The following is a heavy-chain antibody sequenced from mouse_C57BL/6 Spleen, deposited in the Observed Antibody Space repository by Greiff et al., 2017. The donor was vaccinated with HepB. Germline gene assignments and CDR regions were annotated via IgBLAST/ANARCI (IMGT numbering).Heavy chain of an antibody. CDR2: ISSGGSYT. V-gene: IGHV5-6*02. CDR1: GFTFSSYG. J-gene: IGHJ2*01. CDR3: ARHGLLRGGDYFDY. D-gene: IGHD1-1*01. Sequence: EVKLEESGGDLVKPGGSLKLSCAASGFTFSSYGMSWVRQTPDKRLEWVATISSGGSYTYYPDSVKGRFTISRDNAKNTLYLQMSSLKSEDTAMYYCARHGLLRGGDYFDYWGQGTTLTVSS.